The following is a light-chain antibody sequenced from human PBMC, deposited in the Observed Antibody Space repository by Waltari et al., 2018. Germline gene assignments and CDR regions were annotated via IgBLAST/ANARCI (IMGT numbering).Light chain of an antibody. CDR2: DNN. CDR3: GTWESSLDSYV. Sequence: QSVLTQQPPVSAAPGQKVTVSCSGSTSNIGKYNIHCYQQLPGTAPKLLIFDNNQRPSGMPDRFSGSKSGTSATLGITGLQTGDEADYYCGTWESSLDSYVFGTGSKVTVL. V-gene: IGLV1-51*01. J-gene: IGLJ1*01. CDR1: TSNIGKYN.